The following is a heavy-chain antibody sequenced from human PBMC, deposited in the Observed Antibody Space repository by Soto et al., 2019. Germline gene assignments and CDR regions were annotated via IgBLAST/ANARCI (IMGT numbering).Heavy chain of an antibody. Sequence: LRLSCAASDFTFSNAWINWVRQAPGKGLEWVGRIKSKTHGGTTDFAAPVKGRFAIPRDDSKNMVYLQMNSLKTEDTAVYYCAKDRDIVVVPAAILYFDYWGQGTLVTVSS. CDR2: IKSKTHGGTT. CDR3: AKDRDIVVVPAAILYFDY. CDR1: DFTFSNAW. V-gene: IGHV3-15*07. D-gene: IGHD2-2*01. J-gene: IGHJ4*02.